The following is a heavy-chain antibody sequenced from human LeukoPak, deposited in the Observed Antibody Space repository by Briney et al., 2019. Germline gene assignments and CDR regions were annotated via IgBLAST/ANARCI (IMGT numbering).Heavy chain of an antibody. Sequence: PSETLSLTCTVSGGSINTYYWSWIRQPAGKGLEWIGRIYGSGTTSYNPSLQSRVTMSVDTSKNQISLKLSSVTAADTAVYYCARESYYYDSSGYLYFFDYWGQGTLVAVSS. V-gene: IGHV4-4*07. J-gene: IGHJ4*02. CDR2: IYGSGTT. D-gene: IGHD3-22*01. CDR3: ARESYYYDSSGYLYFFDY. CDR1: GGSINTYY.